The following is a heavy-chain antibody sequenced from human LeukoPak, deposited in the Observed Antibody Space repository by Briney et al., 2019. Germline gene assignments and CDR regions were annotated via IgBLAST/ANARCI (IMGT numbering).Heavy chain of an antibody. CDR2: IKQDGSEK. Sequence: PGGSLRLSCAASGFTFSSYWMNWVRQAPGKGLEWVANIKQDGSEKYYVDSVKGRFTISRDNAKNSLYLQMNSLRAEDTAVYYCARSIAAAGRLDYFDYWGQGTLVTVSS. CDR3: ARSIAAAGRLDYFDY. CDR1: GFTFSSYW. D-gene: IGHD6-13*01. V-gene: IGHV3-7*01. J-gene: IGHJ4*02.